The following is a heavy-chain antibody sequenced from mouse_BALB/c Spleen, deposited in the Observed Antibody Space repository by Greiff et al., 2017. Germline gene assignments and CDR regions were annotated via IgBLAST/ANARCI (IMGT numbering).Heavy chain of an antibody. V-gene: IGHV1-54*01. Sequence: QVQLQQSGAELVRPGTSVKLSCKASGYAFTNYLIEWVKQRPGQGLEWIGVINPGSGGTNYNEKFKGKATLTADKSSSTAYMQLSSLTSDDSAVYFCARSRDYPAYWGQGTLVTVSA. CDR3: ARSRDYPAY. CDR1: GYAFTNYL. CDR2: INPGSGGT. D-gene: IGHD2-4*01. J-gene: IGHJ3*01.